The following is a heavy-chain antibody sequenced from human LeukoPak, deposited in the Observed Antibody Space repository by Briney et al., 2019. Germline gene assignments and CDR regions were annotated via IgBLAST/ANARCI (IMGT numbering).Heavy chain of an antibody. Sequence: GGSLRLSCAASGFTFSSYWMSWVRQAPGKGLEWVANIKQDGSEKYYVDSVKGRFTISRDNAKNSLFLQMNSLRAEDTALYYCARGPDIGVVVALNLFYFDLWGQGTLVTVSS. J-gene: IGHJ4*02. CDR1: GFTFSSYW. CDR3: ARGPDIGVVVALNLFYFDL. V-gene: IGHV3-7*01. CDR2: IKQDGSEK. D-gene: IGHD2-15*01.